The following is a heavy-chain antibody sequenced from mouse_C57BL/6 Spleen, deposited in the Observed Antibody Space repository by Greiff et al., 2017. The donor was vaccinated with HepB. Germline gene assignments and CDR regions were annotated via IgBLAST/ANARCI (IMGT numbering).Heavy chain of an antibody. J-gene: IGHJ3*01. CDR2: IDPENGDT. V-gene: IGHV14-4*01. D-gene: IGHD2-4*01. CDR1: GFNIKDDY. Sequence: EVQLQQSGAELVRPGASVKLSCTASGFNIKDDYMHWVKQRPEQGLEWIGWIDPENGDTEYASKFQGKATITADTSSNTAYLQLSSLTSEDTAVYYCTTGLRRAVRFAYWGQGTLVTVSA. CDR3: TTGLRRAVRFAY.